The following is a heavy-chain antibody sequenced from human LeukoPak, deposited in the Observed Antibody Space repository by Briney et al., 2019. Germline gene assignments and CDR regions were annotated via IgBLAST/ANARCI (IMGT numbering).Heavy chain of an antibody. CDR3: ARGYCSGDNCSPGDV. D-gene: IGHD2-15*01. Sequence: SETLSLTCTVYGGSISSYYWSWIRQPAGKGLEWIGRIYISGTTNYNPSLKSRVTISVDKSKNQFSLKLSSVTAADTAIYYCARGYCSGDNCSPGDVWGKGTTVTVSS. CDR2: IYISGTT. V-gene: IGHV4-4*07. J-gene: IGHJ6*04. CDR1: GGSISSYY.